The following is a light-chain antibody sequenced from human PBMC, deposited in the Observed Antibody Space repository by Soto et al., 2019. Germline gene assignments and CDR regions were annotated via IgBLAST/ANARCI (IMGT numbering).Light chain of an antibody. J-gene: IGLJ1*01. V-gene: IGLV2-14*01. CDR1: SSDVGNYNY. Sequence: QSVLTQPASVSGSPGQSITISRTGTSSDVGNYNYVSWYQQYPGRVPKLLIYMVSNRPSGVSNRFSGSKSGNTASLTISGLQAEDEADYFCTSPTPGSLYVFGTGTKLTVL. CDR2: MVS. CDR3: TSPTPGSLYV.